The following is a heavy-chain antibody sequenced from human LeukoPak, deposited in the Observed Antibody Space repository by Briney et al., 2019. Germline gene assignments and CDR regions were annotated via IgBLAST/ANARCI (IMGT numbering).Heavy chain of an antibody. D-gene: IGHD2-2*01. CDR1: GYTFTGYY. J-gene: IGHJ4*02. V-gene: IGHV1-2*02. CDR3: ARGMGSTTFADFDY. Sequence: GASVNVSYKASGYTFTGYYMHWVRQAPAQGLEWMGWINPNSGGTNYAQKFQGRVTMTRDTSISTAYMELSRLRSDDTAVYYCARGMGSTTFADFDYWGQGTLVIVSS. CDR2: INPNSGGT.